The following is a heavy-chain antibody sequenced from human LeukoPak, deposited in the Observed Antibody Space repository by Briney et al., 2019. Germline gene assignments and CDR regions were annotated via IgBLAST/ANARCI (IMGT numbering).Heavy chain of an antibody. CDR1: GGSISSYY. Sequence: PSETLSLTCTVSGGSISSYYWSWIRQPPGRGLEWIAYIYYSGSTNYNPSLKSRVTISVDTSKNQFSLKLSSVTAADTAVYYCARRYGSGSSGTFDYWGQGTLVTVSS. J-gene: IGHJ4*02. V-gene: IGHV4-59*01. D-gene: IGHD3-10*01. CDR3: ARRYGSGSSGTFDY. CDR2: IYYSGST.